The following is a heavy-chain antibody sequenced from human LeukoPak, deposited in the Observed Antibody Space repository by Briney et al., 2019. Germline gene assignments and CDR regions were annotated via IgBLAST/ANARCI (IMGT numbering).Heavy chain of an antibody. CDR2: ISYDGYNK. CDR1: GFTFSSYG. CDR3: AKDPKVGATLS. Sequence: PGRSLRLSCAASGFTFSSYGMHWVRQAPGKGLEWVAVISYDGYNKYYADSVRGRFTISRDNSKNTLYLQMNSLRAEDTAVYYCAKDPKVGATLSWGQGTLVTVSS. V-gene: IGHV3-30*18. D-gene: IGHD1-26*01. J-gene: IGHJ5*02.